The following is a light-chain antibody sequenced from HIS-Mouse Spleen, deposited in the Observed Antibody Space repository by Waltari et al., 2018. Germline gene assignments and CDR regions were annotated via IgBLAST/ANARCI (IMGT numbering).Light chain of an antibody. Sequence: EIVLTQSPGTLSLSPGERATLSCRASQSVSSSYLAWYQQKPGQAPSLLIYGASSRATGIPDRFSGSGSGTDFTLTISRLEPEDFAVYYCQQYGSSSTFGQGTRLEIK. J-gene: IGKJ5*01. CDR3: QQYGSSST. CDR2: GAS. CDR1: QSVSSSY. V-gene: IGKV3-20*01.